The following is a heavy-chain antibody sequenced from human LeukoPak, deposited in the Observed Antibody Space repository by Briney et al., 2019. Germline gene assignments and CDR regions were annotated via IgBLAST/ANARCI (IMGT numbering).Heavy chain of an antibody. J-gene: IGHJ3*02. CDR3: ARLRNFVSDI. V-gene: IGHV4-59*08. CDR2: IYYSGST. Sequence: PSETLSLTCTVSGGSISSYYWNWIRQPPGKGLEWIGYIYYSGSTNYNPSLKSRVTISVDTSKNQFSLKLSSVTAADTAVYFCARLRNFVSDIWGQGTMVTVSS. D-gene: IGHD3-16*01. CDR1: GGSISSYY.